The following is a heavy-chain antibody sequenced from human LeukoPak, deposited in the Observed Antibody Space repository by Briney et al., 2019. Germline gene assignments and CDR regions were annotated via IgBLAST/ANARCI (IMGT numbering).Heavy chain of an antibody. J-gene: IGHJ4*02. CDR2: INHSGST. Sequence: PSETLSLTCAVYGGSFSGYYWSWIRQPPGKGLEWIGEINHSGSTNYNPSLKSRLTISADRSKNQFSLKLTSVTAADTAVYYCARRRIVATIDYWGQGTLVTVSS. D-gene: IGHD5-12*01. CDR3: ARRRIVATIDY. V-gene: IGHV4-34*01. CDR1: GGSFSGYY.